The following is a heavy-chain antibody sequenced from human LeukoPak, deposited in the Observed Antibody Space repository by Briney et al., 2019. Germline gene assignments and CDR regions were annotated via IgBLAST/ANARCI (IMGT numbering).Heavy chain of an antibody. Sequence: GGSLRLSCAASGFTFNNYAMSWVRQAPGKGLEWVSAISGSGGSTYYADSVKGRFTISRDNSKNTLYLQMNSLRAEDTAVYYCAKRSPPQAVAGNIDYWGQGTLVTVSS. D-gene: IGHD6-19*01. V-gene: IGHV3-23*01. CDR3: AKRSPPQAVAGNIDY. J-gene: IGHJ4*02. CDR2: ISGSGGST. CDR1: GFTFNNYA.